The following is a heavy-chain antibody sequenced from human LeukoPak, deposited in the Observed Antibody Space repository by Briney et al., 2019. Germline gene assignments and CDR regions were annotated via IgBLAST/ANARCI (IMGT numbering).Heavy chain of an antibody. V-gene: IGHV3-23*01. CDR3: AKGIAVAGTGYYGMDV. J-gene: IGHJ6*02. CDR1: GFSFSASS. CDR2: ISGSGGST. Sequence: SGGSLRLSCAASGFSFSASSMSWVRQAPGKGLEWVSAISGSGGSTYYADSVKGRFTISRDNSKNTLYLQMNSLRAEDTAVYYCAKGIAVAGTGYYGMDVWGQGTTVTVSS. D-gene: IGHD6-19*01.